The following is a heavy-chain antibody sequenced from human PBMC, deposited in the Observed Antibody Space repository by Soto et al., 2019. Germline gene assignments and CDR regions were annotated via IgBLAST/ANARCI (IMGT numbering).Heavy chain of an antibody. CDR1: GFSFTNAW. V-gene: IGHV3-15*07. CDR3: ATDSWDYFASDGFRIPTRFDY. CDR2: IKSKTNGETT. D-gene: IGHD3-22*01. J-gene: IGHJ4*02. Sequence: GGSLRLSXAASGFSFTNAWMNWVRQAPGKGLEWVGRIKSKTNGETTDYAAPVKGRFTISRDDPENTLFLQMNSLKTEDTAVYYCATDSWDYFASDGFRIPTRFDYWGQGTLVTVSS.